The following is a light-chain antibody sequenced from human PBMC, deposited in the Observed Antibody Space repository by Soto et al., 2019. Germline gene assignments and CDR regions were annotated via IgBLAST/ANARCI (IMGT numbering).Light chain of an antibody. Sequence: EIVLTQSPGTLYLSPGERATLSCRASQSVSSSYLAWYQQKPGQAPRLLIYGASSRATGIPDRFSGSGSGKDLTLTISRLEPEDFAVYYCQQYGSSLWTFGQGTKVEIK. CDR3: QQYGSSLWT. CDR1: QSVSSSY. V-gene: IGKV3-20*01. J-gene: IGKJ1*01. CDR2: GAS.